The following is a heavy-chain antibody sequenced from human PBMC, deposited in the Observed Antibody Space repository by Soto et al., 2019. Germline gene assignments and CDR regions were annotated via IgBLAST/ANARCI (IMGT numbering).Heavy chain of an antibody. J-gene: IGHJ6*03. Sequence: SETLSLTCTVSGGSISSYYWTWIRQPPGKGLEWIGYIYYSGSTNYNPSLKSRVTISVATSKTQFSLKLSSVTAADTAVYYCARDLRLYYYYYMDVWGKGTTVTVSS. D-gene: IGHD3-16*01. CDR2: IYYSGST. V-gene: IGHV4-59*12. CDR1: GGSISSYY. CDR3: ARDLRLYYYYYMDV.